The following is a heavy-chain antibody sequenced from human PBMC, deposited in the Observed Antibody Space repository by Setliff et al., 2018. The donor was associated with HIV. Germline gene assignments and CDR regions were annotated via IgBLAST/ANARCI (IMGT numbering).Heavy chain of an antibody. CDR3: VRDRELRTTRSLDF. D-gene: IGHD1-1*01. V-gene: IGHV1-18*04. CDR2: ISPDNGNT. CDR1: GYIFLNYD. J-gene: IGHJ4*02. Sequence: ASVKVSCKASGYIFLNYDITWVRQAPGQGLEWMGWISPDNGNTNYAQKIEGRVILTTDKSTNTVEMELRSLRSDDTAVYYCVRDRELRTTRSLDFWGPGTLVTVTS.